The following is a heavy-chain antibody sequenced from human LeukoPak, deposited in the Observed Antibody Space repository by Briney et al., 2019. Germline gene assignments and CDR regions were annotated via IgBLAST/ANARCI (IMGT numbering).Heavy chain of an antibody. D-gene: IGHD3-3*01. V-gene: IGHV1-2*04. Sequence: GASVKVSCNASGYTFTGYYVHWVRQAPGQGLEWMGWIDPNSGDTNYAQKFQDWVIMTRDTSITTAYMELTRLRSDDTAMHYCARDSPFGMVTIALDYWGQGTLVTVPS. CDR3: ARDSPFGMVTIALDY. CDR2: IDPNSGDT. CDR1: GYTFTGYY. J-gene: IGHJ4*02.